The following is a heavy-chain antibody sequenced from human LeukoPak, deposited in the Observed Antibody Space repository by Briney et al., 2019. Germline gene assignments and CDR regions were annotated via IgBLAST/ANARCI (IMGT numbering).Heavy chain of an antibody. J-gene: IGHJ4*02. CDR1: GGSISSYY. V-gene: IGHV4-59*01. CDR2: IYYSGST. CDR3: ARVDFWSGYCLDY. Sequence: SETPSLTCTVSGGSISSYYWSWIRQPPGKGLEWIGYIYYSGSTNYNPSLKSRVTISVDTSKNQFSLKLSSVTAADTAVYYCARVDFWSGYCLDYWGQGTLVTVSS. D-gene: IGHD3-3*01.